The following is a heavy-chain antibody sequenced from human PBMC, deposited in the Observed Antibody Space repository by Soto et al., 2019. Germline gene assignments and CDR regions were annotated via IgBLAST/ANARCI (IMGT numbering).Heavy chain of an antibody. J-gene: IGHJ6*03. Sequence: GESLKISCKGSGYSFTSYWIGWVRQMPGKGLEWMGIIYPGDSDTRYSPSFQGQVTISADKSISTAYLQWSSLKASDTAMYYCARLTAPYDFWSVYYKSPSDYYYTHIRGKATSVTVS. CDR1: GYSFTSYW. CDR2: IYPGDSDT. D-gene: IGHD3-3*01. V-gene: IGHV5-51*01. CDR3: ARLTAPYDFWSVYYKSPSDYYYTHI.